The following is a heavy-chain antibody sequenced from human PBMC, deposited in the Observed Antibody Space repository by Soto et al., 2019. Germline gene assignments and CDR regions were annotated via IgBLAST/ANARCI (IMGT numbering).Heavy chain of an antibody. CDR2: ISSSGDIP. CDR1: GFTFTTYA. Sequence: EVQLLESGGGLVQPGGSPRLSCAASGFTFTTYAMSWVRQAPGKGLEWVSGISSSGDIPYYADSVKGRFTISRDQSKKTVYLQMNSLRAGDTAVYYCAKVNSIVGDGDHDYWGQGTLVSVSS. J-gene: IGHJ4*02. V-gene: IGHV3-23*01. CDR3: AKVNSIVGDGDHDY. D-gene: IGHD4-17*01.